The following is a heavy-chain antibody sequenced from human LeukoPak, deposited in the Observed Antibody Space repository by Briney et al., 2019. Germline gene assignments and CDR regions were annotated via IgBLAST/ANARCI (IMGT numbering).Heavy chain of an antibody. D-gene: IGHD2-2*01. CDR3: ARGGQYQLLWGGNWCDP. V-gene: IGHV4-34*01. CDR2: INHRGST. CDR1: VGSFCVYY. Sequence: SETLSLTCAVYVGSFCVYYWSGTRHPPGKGGEWIVEINHRGSTNYNPSLMSGVTLSVDTSKSQFSLKLSSVTAADRAVYYCARGGQYQLLWGGNWCDPWGQGTLVTVSS. J-gene: IGHJ5*02.